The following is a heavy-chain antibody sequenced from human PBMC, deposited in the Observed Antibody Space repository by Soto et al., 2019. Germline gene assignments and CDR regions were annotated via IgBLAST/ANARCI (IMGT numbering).Heavy chain of an antibody. CDR1: GYRFTTYY. V-gene: IGHV1-2*06. CDR2: MNIDTGGT. D-gene: IGHD5-18*01. J-gene: IGHJ4*02. Sequence: EASVKVSCKASGYRFTTYYIHWVRQAPGRGLEWMGRMNIDTGGTTYAQKFQGRVTMTRDTSISTAYMEVSSVKSDDTAMYYCARDGNFAFRGYSFAFDLWGQGTLVTVS. CDR3: ARDGNFAFRGYSFAFDL.